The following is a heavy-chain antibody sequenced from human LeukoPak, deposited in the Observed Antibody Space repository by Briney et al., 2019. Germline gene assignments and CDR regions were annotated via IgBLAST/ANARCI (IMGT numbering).Heavy chain of an antibody. Sequence: GSSVKVSCKASGGTLSSYAISWVRQAPGQGLEWMGRIIPILGIANYAQKFQGRVTITADKSTSTAYMELSSLRSEDTAVYYCARDWVVGATTIRPSDYWGQGTLVTVSS. CDR3: ARDWVVGATTIRPSDY. CDR1: GGTLSSYA. V-gene: IGHV1-69*04. J-gene: IGHJ4*02. CDR2: IIPILGIA. D-gene: IGHD1-26*01.